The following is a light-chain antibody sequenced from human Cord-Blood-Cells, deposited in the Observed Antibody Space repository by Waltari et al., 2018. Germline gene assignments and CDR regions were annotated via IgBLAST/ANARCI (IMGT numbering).Light chain of an antibody. CDR2: WAS. Sequence: DIGITQPPDSLAVSLGERATINCQYSQRVLYSSNNKNYLAWYQQKPGQSPKLLIYWASTRESGVPDLFSGSGSVTDFTLTISSLQAEDVAVYYCQQYYSTPYTFGQGTKLEIK. CDR1: QRVLYSSNNKNY. V-gene: IGKV4-1*01. J-gene: IGKJ2*01. CDR3: QQYYSTPYT.